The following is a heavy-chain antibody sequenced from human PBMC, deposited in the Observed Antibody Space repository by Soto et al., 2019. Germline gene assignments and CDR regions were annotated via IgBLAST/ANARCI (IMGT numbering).Heavy chain of an antibody. CDR1: GFVFGDFQ. V-gene: IGHV3-21*01. CDR2: ITGTSAFL. J-gene: IGHJ4*02. Sequence: GGSLRLSCAASGFVFGDFQLNWVRQAPGRGLEWLASITGTSAFLFYADSIKGRFTIFRDNPKNFLFLQMDSVGPEDTAVYYCARDNLEVQGAFDHWGQGALVTVSS. CDR3: ARDNLEVQGAFDH. D-gene: IGHD3-3*01.